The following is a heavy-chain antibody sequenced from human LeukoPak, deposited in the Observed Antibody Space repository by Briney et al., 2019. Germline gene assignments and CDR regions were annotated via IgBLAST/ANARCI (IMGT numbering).Heavy chain of an antibody. Sequence: SETLSLTCTVSGGSISSYYWSWIRQPPGKGLEWIGYIYTSGSTNYNPSLKSRVTISVETSKNQFSLKLSSVTAADTAVYYCARSGYSPTPFDPWGQGTLVTVSS. CDR2: IYTSGST. CDR1: GGSISSYY. J-gene: IGHJ5*02. V-gene: IGHV4-4*09. CDR3: ARSGYSPTPFDP. D-gene: IGHD6-13*01.